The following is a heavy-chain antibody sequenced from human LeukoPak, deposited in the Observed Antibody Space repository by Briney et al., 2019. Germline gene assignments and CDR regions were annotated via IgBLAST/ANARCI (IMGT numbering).Heavy chain of an antibody. D-gene: IGHD2-2*01. CDR1: GGSISSSSYY. V-gene: IGHV4-61*01. J-gene: IGHJ5*02. CDR2: IYYSGST. Sequence: SETLSLTCTVSGGSISSSSYYWSWLRQPPGKGLGWIGYIYYSGSTNYNPSLKSRVTISVDTSKNQFSLKLSSVTAADTAVYYCARSFPTGDLNGVPAAGAGVFDPWGQGTLVTVSS. CDR3: ARSFPTGDLNGVPAAGAGVFDP.